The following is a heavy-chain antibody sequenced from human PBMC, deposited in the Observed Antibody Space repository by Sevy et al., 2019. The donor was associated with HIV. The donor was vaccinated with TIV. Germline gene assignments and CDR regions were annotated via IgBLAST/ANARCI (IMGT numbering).Heavy chain of an antibody. CDR2: FYWIDDN. CDR1: GFSLTPSGVG. Sequence: SGPTLVNPTQTLPLPCPFPGFSLTPSGVGVGWIRQPQGRALECLDLFYWIDDNRYSQSLKSRLTITKDTSKNQVVLTMTNMDPVDTATYYCAHSQGDYYDSGGYYYYFDYWGQGTLVTVSS. CDR3: AHSQGDYYDSGGYYYYFDY. J-gene: IGHJ4*02. V-gene: IGHV2-5*01. D-gene: IGHD3-22*01.